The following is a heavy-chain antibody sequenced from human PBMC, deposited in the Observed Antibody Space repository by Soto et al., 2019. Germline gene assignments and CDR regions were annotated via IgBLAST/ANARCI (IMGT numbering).Heavy chain of an antibody. D-gene: IGHD3-16*01. J-gene: IGHJ4*02. Sequence: EVPLVESGGGLVQPGGSLRLSCAASGFSFSDHYMDWVRQAPGKGLEWVGRARNKARSYSIEYAASVKGRFTISRDDSKNSVYLQMNSLETEDTAVSYWAGVRWGDVEYWGQGTLVTVSS. CDR1: GFSFSDHY. CDR2: ARNKARSYSI. CDR3: AGVRWGDVEY. V-gene: IGHV3-72*01.